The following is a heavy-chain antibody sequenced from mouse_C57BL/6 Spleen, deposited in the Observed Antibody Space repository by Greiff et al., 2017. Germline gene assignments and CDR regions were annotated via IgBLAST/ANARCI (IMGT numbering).Heavy chain of an antibody. CDR1: GYTFTDYY. D-gene: IGHD2-3*01. J-gene: IGHJ2*01. Sequence: EVQLQQSGPELVKPGASVKISCKASGYTFTDYYMNWVKQSHGKSLEWIGDINPNNGGTSYNQKFKGKATLTVDKSSSTAYMELRSLTSEDSAVYYCARYPIYDGYPYWGQGTTLTVSS. CDR2: INPNNGGT. V-gene: IGHV1-26*01. CDR3: ARYPIYDGYPY.